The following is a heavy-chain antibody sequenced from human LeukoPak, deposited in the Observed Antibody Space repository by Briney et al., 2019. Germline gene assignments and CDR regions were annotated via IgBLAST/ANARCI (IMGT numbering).Heavy chain of an antibody. Sequence: GGSLRLSCAASGFTFSSYWMSWVRQAPGKELEWVANIKQDGSEKYYVDSVKGRFTISRDNAKNSLYLQMNSLRAEDTAMYYCAKVSLNMVNDAFDIWGQGTMVSVSS. CDR1: GFTFSSYW. CDR3: AKVSLNMVNDAFDI. D-gene: IGHD4/OR15-4a*01. V-gene: IGHV3-7*01. CDR2: IKQDGSEK. J-gene: IGHJ3*02.